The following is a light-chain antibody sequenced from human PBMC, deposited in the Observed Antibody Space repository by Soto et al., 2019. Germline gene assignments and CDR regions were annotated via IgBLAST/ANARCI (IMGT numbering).Light chain of an antibody. CDR1: QGIGSG. CDR2: DAS. V-gene: IGKV1-5*01. Sequence: EIEMTHSPSTLSASPWDRATLSFRASQGIGSGLAWYQQKPGKAPRLLIYDASSWDSGVPARFSGSGSGAEFTLTITSLQSDDFGTYYCQHYISCALTFGGGTKVDIK. J-gene: IGKJ4*01. CDR3: QHYISCALT.